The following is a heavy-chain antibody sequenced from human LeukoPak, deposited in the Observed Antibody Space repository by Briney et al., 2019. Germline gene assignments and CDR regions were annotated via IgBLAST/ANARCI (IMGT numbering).Heavy chain of an antibody. CDR3: AKVGSSSWIYYFDY. V-gene: IGHV3-23*01. CDR1: GFTFSSYA. CDR2: ISGSGGST. Sequence: GGSLRLSCAASGFTFSSYAMSWVRQAPGKGLEWVSAISGSGGSTYYADSVKGRFTISRDNSKNTLSLQMNSLRAEDTAVYYCAKVGSSSWIYYFDYWGQGTLVTVSS. J-gene: IGHJ4*02. D-gene: IGHD6-13*01.